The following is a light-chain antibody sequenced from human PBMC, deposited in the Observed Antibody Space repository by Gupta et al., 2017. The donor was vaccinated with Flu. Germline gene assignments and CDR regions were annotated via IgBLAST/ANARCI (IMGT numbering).Light chain of an antibody. CDR1: QSLLHSNGYNY. Sequence: IGMTNSPLPLLVTPGAPAPISCRSSQSLLHSNGYNYLNWYLQKPGQSPRLLIYLGSNRDTGVPDRCSGSGSGTEFTLTISRVQAEDFGGYSCMQAQQTPRTFGQGTKVEIK. J-gene: IGKJ1*01. CDR3: MQAQQTPRT. CDR2: LGS. V-gene: IGKV2-28*01.